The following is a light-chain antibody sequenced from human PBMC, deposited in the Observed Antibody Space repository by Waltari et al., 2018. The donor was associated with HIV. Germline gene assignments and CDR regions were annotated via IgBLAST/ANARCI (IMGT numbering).Light chain of an antibody. Sequence: QSALTQPDSVSGSPGQSLTISCTGTSSDVGGSTYVSWYQQHPGKAPKLMIYDVSNRPSGVSNRFSGSKSGNTASLTISGLQAEDEADYYCSSYTSSSTYVFGTGTKVTVL. CDR2: DVS. J-gene: IGLJ1*01. CDR1: SSDVGGSTY. CDR3: SSYTSSSTYV. V-gene: IGLV2-14*03.